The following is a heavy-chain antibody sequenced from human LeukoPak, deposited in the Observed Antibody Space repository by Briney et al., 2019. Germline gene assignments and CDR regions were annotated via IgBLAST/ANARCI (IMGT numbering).Heavy chain of an antibody. CDR1: GYTFTSHD. CDR3: ARDLGHTYYYDSSRPGAFDI. J-gene: IGHJ3*02. Sequence: ASVKVSCKASGYTFTSHDINWVRQATGQGLEWMGWMNPNSGNTGYAQKFQGRVTMTRDTSTSTVYMELSSLRSEDTAVYYCARDLGHTYYYDSSRPGAFDIWGQGTMVTVSS. V-gene: IGHV1-8*01. D-gene: IGHD3-22*01. CDR2: MNPNSGNT.